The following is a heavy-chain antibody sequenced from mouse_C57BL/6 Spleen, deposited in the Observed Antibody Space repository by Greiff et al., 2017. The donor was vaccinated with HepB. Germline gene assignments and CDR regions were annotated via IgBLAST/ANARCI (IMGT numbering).Heavy chain of an antibody. CDR1: GYTFTDYY. V-gene: IGHV1-26*01. J-gene: IGHJ3*01. CDR2: INPNNGGT. Sequence: VQLQQSGPELVKPGASVKISCKASGYTFTDYYMNWVKQSHGKSLEWIGDINPNNGGTSYNQKFKGKATLTVDKSSSTAYMELRSLTSEDSAVYYGARGGSRPPWFAYWGQGTLVTVSA. CDR3: ARGGSRPPWFAY.